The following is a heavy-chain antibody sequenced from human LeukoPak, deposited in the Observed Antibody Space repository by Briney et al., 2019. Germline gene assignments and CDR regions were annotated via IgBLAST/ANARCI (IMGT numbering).Heavy chain of an antibody. D-gene: IGHD2-2*01. CDR1: GFTFSSYA. CDR2: ISYDGSNK. V-gene: IGHV3-30*07. CDR3: AKDAESSTSPYYFDY. J-gene: IGHJ4*02. Sequence: GSLRLSCAASGFTFSSYAMHWVRQAPGKGLEWVAVISYDGSNKYYADSVKGRFAISRDNSRNTVFIQMNSLRAEDTAVYYCAKDAESSTSPYYFDYWGQGSLVTVSS.